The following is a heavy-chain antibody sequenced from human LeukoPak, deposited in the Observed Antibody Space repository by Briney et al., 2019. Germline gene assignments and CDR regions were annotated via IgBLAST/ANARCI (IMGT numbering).Heavy chain of an antibody. Sequence: PSETLSLTCTVSGGSISSYYWSWIRQPAGKGLEWIGRIYTSGSTYYNPSLKSRVTISVDTSKNQFSLKLSSVTAADTAVYYCARHGWELHFDYWGQGTLVTVSS. CDR3: ARHGWELHFDY. CDR1: GGSISSYY. D-gene: IGHD1-26*01. CDR2: IYTSGST. J-gene: IGHJ4*02. V-gene: IGHV4-4*07.